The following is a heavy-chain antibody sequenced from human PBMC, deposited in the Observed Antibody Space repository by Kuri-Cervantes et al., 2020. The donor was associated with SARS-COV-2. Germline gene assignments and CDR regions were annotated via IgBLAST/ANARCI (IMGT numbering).Heavy chain of an antibody. J-gene: IGHJ4*02. CDR3: ASRAVAAPD. CDR1: GGSINSSSYY. CDR2: IYQSGST. D-gene: IGHD6-19*01. Sequence: SETLSLTCTVSGGSINSSSYYWGWIRQPPGKGLEWIGSIYQSGSTYYNPSLKSRVTVSVDTSKNQFSLKLSSVTAADTAVYYCASRAVAAPDWGQGTLVTVSS. V-gene: IGHV4-39*07.